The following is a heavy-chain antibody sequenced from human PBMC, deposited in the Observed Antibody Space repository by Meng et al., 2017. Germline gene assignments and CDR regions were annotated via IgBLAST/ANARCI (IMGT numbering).Heavy chain of an antibody. CDR1: GYTLTELS. Sequence: ASVKVSCKVSGYTLTELSMHWVRQVPGQGLEWMGRINPNSGGTNYAQKFQGRVTMTRDTSISTAYMELSRLRSDDTAVYYCARDWAVKGFYYFDYWGQGTLVTVSS. V-gene: IGHV1-2*06. CDR2: INPNSGGT. D-gene: IGHD4-11*01. CDR3: ARDWAVKGFYYFDY. J-gene: IGHJ4*02.